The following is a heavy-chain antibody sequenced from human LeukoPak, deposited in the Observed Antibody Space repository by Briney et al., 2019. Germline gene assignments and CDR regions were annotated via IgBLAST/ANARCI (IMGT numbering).Heavy chain of an antibody. CDR3: ARVIGACEI. J-gene: IGHJ3*02. D-gene: IGHD2/OR15-2a*01. Sequence: GGPLTLPCTPSRFPLNQYYMLWPPQSPEKALEWVSYISSSGSTIYYARSVKGRFTISRDNAKNSLYLQMNSVRAEDTAVYYCARVIGACEIWGQGKMVTVSS. CDR2: ISSSGSTI. CDR1: RFPLNQYY. V-gene: IGHV3-11*04.